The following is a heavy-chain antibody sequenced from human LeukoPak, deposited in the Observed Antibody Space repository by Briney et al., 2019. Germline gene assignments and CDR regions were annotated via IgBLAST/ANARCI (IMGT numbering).Heavy chain of an antibody. V-gene: IGHV4-59*01. CDR1: GGSISSYY. D-gene: IGHD3-3*01. CDR2: IYYSGST. CDR3: ARETDYYDFWSGYYRWNWFDP. J-gene: IGHJ5*02. Sequence: SETLSLTCTVSGGSISSYYWSWIRQPPGKGLEWIGYIYYSGSTNYNPSLKSRVTISVDTSKNQFSLKLSSVTAADTAVYYCARETDYYDFWSGYYRWNWFDPWGQGTLVTVSS.